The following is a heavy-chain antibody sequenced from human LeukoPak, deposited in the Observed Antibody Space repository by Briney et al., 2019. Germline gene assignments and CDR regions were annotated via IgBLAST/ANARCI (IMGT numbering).Heavy chain of an antibody. CDR2: VSGSGGNT. CDR1: GFTVSSNY. Sequence: GGSLRLSCAASGFTVSSNYMSWVRQAPGKGLEWVSSVSGSGGNTYYADSVKGRFTISRDNSKNTLYLQMNSLRAEDTAVYYCAKSPMIVVVTSFDYWGQGTLVTVSS. V-gene: IGHV3-23*01. D-gene: IGHD3-22*01. CDR3: AKSPMIVVVTSFDY. J-gene: IGHJ4*02.